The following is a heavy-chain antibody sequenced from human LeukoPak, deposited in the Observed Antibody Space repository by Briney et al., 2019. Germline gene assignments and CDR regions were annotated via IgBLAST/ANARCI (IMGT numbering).Heavy chain of an antibody. J-gene: IGHJ6*03. CDR2: ISGSGGST. Sequence: RAGGSLRLSCAASGFTFSSYGMSWVRQAPGKGLEWVSAISGSGGSTYYADSVKGRFTISRDNSKNTLYLQMNSLRAEDTAVYYCAKDPVRDPVYYYYYYMDVWGKGTTVTISS. CDR1: GFTFSSYG. D-gene: IGHD1-1*01. V-gene: IGHV3-23*01. CDR3: AKDPVRDPVYYYYYYMDV.